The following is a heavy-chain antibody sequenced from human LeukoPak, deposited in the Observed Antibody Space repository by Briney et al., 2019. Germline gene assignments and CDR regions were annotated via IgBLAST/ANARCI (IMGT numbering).Heavy chain of an antibody. CDR3: ARDSSGWYLVYYFDY. J-gene: IGHJ4*02. CDR2: IKQDGSEK. Sequence: PGGSLILSCAASGFTFSSYWMSWVRQAPGKGLEWVANIKQDGSEKYYVDSVKGRFTISRDNAKNSLYLQMNSLRAEDTAVYYCARDSSGWYLVYYFDYWGQGTLVTVSS. D-gene: IGHD6-19*01. CDR1: GFTFSSYW. V-gene: IGHV3-7*01.